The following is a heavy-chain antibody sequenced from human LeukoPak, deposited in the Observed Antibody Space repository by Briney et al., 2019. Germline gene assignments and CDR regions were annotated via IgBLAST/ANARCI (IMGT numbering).Heavy chain of an antibody. CDR3: ARASTQYDILTGYNWFDP. CDR1: GFTSSDYY. CDR2: ISSSGSTI. J-gene: IGHJ5*02. Sequence: GGSLRLSCAASGFTSSDYYMSWIRQAPGKGLEWVSYISSSGSTIYYADSVKGRFTISRDNAKNSLYLQMNSLRAEDTAVYYCARASTQYDILTGYNWFDPWGQGTLVTVSS. V-gene: IGHV3-11*04. D-gene: IGHD3-9*01.